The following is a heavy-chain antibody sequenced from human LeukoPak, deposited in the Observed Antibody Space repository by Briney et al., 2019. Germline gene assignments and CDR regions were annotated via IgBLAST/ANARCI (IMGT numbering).Heavy chain of an antibody. Sequence: GGSLRLSCSASGFTFTSNWMSWVRQSPGKGLEWVANINQDGTEKYYVDSVKGRFTISRDSAKNSLYLQMNSLRAEDTAVYYCAGYYPGFDYWGQGTLVTVSS. CDR3: AGYYPGFDY. J-gene: IGHJ4*02. D-gene: IGHD1-26*01. CDR2: INQDGTEK. V-gene: IGHV3-7*05. CDR1: GFTFTSNW.